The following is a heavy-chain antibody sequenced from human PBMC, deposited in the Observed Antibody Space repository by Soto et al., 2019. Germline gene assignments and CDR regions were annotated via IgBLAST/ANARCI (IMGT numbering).Heavy chain of an antibody. CDR2: ISGSGGST. D-gene: IGHD2-2*02. Sequence: GGSLRLSCAASGFTFSSYAMSWVRQAPGKGLEWVSAISGSGGSTYYADSVKDRFTISRDNSKNTLYLQMNSLRAEDTATYYCAHSLGYCSSTSCYTILNWFDPWGQGTLVTVSS. CDR1: GFTFSSYA. CDR3: AHSLGYCSSTSCYTILNWFDP. J-gene: IGHJ5*02. V-gene: IGHV3-23*01.